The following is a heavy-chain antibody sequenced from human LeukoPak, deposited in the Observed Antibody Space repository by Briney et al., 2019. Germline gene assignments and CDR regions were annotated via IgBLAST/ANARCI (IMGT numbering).Heavy chain of an antibody. V-gene: IGHV4-59*08. Sequence: SETLSLTCTISGGSIGGDHWSWIRQAPGEGLEWTGYISYTGSTSYNPSLRSRVTISLNTPENQFSLRLTSVTAADTAVYYCARAVTGTSLVDFWGQGTLVAVSS. CDR2: ISYTGST. CDR3: ARAVTGTSLVDF. J-gene: IGHJ4*02. D-gene: IGHD6-19*01. CDR1: GGSIGGDH.